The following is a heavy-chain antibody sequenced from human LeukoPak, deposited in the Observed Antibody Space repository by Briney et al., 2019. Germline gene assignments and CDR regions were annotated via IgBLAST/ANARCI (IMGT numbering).Heavy chain of an antibody. V-gene: IGHV3-30-3*01. D-gene: IGHD2-2*01. CDR3: ARDVYCSSTSCSEGLYYYYGMDV. Sequence: AGGSLRLSCAASGFTFSSYTIHWVRQPPGKGLEWVAVISFDGSNKYYADSVKGRFTISRDNSKNTLYLQMNSLRAEDTAVYYCARDVYCSSTSCSEGLYYYYGMDVWGQGTTVTVSS. CDR1: GFTFSSYT. J-gene: IGHJ6*02. CDR2: ISFDGSNK.